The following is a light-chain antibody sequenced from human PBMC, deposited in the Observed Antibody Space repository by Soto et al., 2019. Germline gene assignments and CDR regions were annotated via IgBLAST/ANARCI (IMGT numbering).Light chain of an antibody. CDR1: QSLSRTY. CDR3: QQYGGSPPLT. CDR2: GAS. Sequence: ENVLTQSPGTLSLSPGDRATLSCRASQSLSRTYIALSQQQPGQAPRLLIYGASNRATGIPDRFSVSGSGTYFTLTIRRLEPEDFAVYYCQQYGGSPPLTFGGGTKVEIK. V-gene: IGKV3-20*01. J-gene: IGKJ4*01.